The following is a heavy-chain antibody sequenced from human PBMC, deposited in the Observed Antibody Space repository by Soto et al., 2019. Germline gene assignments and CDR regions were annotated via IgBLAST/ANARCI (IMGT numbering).Heavy chain of an antibody. CDR2: IDPSGGST. CDR1: GFTFTTYY. Sequence: QVRLVQSGAEVKKPGASVSISCKTSGFTFTTYYIHWVRQAPGQGLEWMGMIDPSGGSTTYAQKFQGRITMTSDMSTSTVYLELRRLRSEDTAVYYCARVPYDTTGYYAFWGQGTLVTVSS. D-gene: IGHD3-22*01. CDR3: ARVPYDTTGYYAF. J-gene: IGHJ4*02. V-gene: IGHV1-46*01.